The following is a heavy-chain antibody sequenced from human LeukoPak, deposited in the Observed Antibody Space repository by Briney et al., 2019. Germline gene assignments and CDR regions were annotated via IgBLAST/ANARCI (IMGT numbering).Heavy chain of an antibody. V-gene: IGHV3-7*03. CDR1: GFTFSTYW. Sequence: GGSLRLSCAASGFTFSTYWMTWVRQAPGKGLEWVASLNQDGSEKYYVDSVKGRFTISRDNAQKSLYLEMKSLSAKDTAVYYCARAVSSTEGYWGQGTLVTVSS. CDR3: ARAVSSTEGY. CDR2: LNQDGSEK. J-gene: IGHJ4*02.